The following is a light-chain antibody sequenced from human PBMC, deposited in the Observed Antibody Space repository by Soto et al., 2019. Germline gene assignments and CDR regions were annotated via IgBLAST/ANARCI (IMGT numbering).Light chain of an antibody. Sequence: EIVLTQSPGTLSLSPGERATLSCRASQTVNSDYLAWYQQRPGQAPRLLIYGASIRAAGISDRFSGSGSGTDFTLSISRLEPEDFAVYHCHHFGRSAIFTVGPGTTVDIK. CDR3: HHFGRSAIFT. CDR2: GAS. CDR1: QTVNSDY. V-gene: IGKV3-20*01. J-gene: IGKJ3*01.